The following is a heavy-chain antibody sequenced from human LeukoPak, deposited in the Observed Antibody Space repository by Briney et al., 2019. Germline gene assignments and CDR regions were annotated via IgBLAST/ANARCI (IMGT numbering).Heavy chain of an antibody. D-gene: IGHD3-22*01. CDR3: AKSIFTMKDAFDI. CDR1: GFTFSSNA. J-gene: IGHJ3*02. Sequence: GGSLRLSCAASGFTFSSNAMSWVRQAPGKGLEWVSGISGSGGSTYYADSVKGRFTISRVNSKNTLYLQMNSLRAEDTALYYCAKSIFTMKDAFDIWGQGTMVTVSS. V-gene: IGHV3-23*01. CDR2: ISGSGGST.